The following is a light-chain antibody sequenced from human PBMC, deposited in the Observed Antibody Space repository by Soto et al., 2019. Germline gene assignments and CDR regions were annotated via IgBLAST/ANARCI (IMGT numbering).Light chain of an antibody. Sequence: EVLMTQSPATLSVSPGERATLSCRASQSVSSNLAWYKQKPGQAPRLLIYGASTRATGIPARFSGSGSGTEFTLTISSLQSEDFAGYYCQQYNNWPPVTFGGGTKVEIK. J-gene: IGKJ4*01. CDR1: QSVSSN. V-gene: IGKV3-15*01. CDR2: GAS. CDR3: QQYNNWPPVT.